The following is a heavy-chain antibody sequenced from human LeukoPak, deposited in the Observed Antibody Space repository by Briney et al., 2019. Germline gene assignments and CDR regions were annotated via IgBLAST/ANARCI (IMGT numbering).Heavy chain of an antibody. D-gene: IGHD6-13*01. V-gene: IGHV1-69*06. Sequence: VASVTVSCKASGGTFSSYAISWVRQAPGQGLEWMGGIIPIFGTANYAQKFQGRVTITADKSTSTAYMELSSLRSEDTAVYYCARDVGITVADSFDPWGQGTLVTVSS. J-gene: IGHJ5*02. CDR2: IIPIFGTA. CDR3: ARDVGITVADSFDP. CDR1: GGTFSSYA.